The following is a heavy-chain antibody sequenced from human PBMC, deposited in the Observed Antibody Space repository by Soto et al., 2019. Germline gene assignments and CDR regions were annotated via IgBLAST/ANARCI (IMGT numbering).Heavy chain of an antibody. V-gene: IGHV3-23*01. CDR3: AKDHLTTGGTFWFDP. Sequence: GGSLRLSCAASGFTFSTYPMSWVRQAPGKGLEWVSAISARTGNTHYADSVRGRFTVSRDNSKDTLYLQMSSLRAEDTAVYYCAKDHLTTGGTFWFDPWGKGTLVTVSS. J-gene: IGHJ5*02. CDR1: GFTFSTYP. CDR2: ISARTGNT. D-gene: IGHD6-13*01.